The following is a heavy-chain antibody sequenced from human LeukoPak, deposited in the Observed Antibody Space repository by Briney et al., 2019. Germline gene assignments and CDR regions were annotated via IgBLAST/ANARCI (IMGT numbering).Heavy chain of an antibody. CDR2: ISSSSSYI. CDR1: GFTFSSYS. J-gene: IGHJ4*02. V-gene: IGHV3-21*01. CDR3: AREGVWFGELLGFDY. Sequence: AGSLSLSCAASGFTFSSYSMNWVRQAQGKGLEWVSSISSSSSYIYYADSVKGRFTISRDNAKNSLYLQMNSLRAEDTAVYYCAREGVWFGELLGFDYWGQGTLVTVSS. D-gene: IGHD3-10*01.